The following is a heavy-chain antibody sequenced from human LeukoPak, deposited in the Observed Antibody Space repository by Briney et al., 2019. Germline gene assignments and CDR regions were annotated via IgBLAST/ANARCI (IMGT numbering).Heavy chain of an antibody. V-gene: IGHV1-18*01. CDR1: GYTLTSYG. J-gene: IGHJ6*02. Sequence: ASVKVSCKASGYTLTSYGISWVRQAPGQGLEWMGWISAYNGNTNYAQKLQGRVTMTTDTSTSTAYMELRSLRSDDTAVYYCARASVVPRGYYYYGMDVWGQGTTVTVSS. D-gene: IGHD2-2*01. CDR3: ARASVVPRGYYYYGMDV. CDR2: ISAYNGNT.